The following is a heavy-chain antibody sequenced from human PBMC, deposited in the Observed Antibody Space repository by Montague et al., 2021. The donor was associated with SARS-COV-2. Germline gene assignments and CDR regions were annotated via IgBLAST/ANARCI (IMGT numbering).Heavy chain of an antibody. CDR2: IYWDDDK. J-gene: IGHJ4*02. Sequence: PALVKPTQTLTPTCTVSGFSLNTNGMGVGWIRQPPGEAPAWLALIYWDDDKRYSPSLKTRLTITKDTSRNQVVLTMTNVDPGDTGTYFCARYMSRMYGGFDYWGQGALVSVSS. D-gene: IGHD4/OR15-4a*01. V-gene: IGHV2-5*02. CDR1: GFSLNTNGMG. CDR3: ARYMSRMYGGFDY.